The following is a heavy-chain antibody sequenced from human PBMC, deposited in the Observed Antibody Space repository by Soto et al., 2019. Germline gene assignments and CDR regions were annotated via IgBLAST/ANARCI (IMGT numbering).Heavy chain of an antibody. CDR1: GFTFSSYW. CDR2: IKQDGSEK. Sequence: PGGSLRLSCAASGFTFSSYWMSWVRQAPGKGLEWVANIKQDGSEKYYVDSVKGRFTISRDNAKNSLYLQMNSLRAEDTAVYYCARDSSGWYPAYGMDVWGQGTTVTVSS. D-gene: IGHD6-19*01. CDR3: ARDSSGWYPAYGMDV. J-gene: IGHJ6*02. V-gene: IGHV3-7*04.